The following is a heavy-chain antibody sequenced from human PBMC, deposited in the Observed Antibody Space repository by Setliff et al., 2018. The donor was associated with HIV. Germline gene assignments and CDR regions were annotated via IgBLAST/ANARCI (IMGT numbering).Heavy chain of an antibody. CDR1: GFTVSRFY. CDR2: IYYSGST. CDR3: ARGDGYSGYDDY. D-gene: IGHD5-12*01. J-gene: IGHJ4*02. V-gene: IGHV4-59*02. Sequence: SETLRLSCAASGFTVSRFYMSWIRQPPGKGLEWIGYIYYSGSTNYNPSLKSRVTISVDTSKNQFSLKLSSVTAADTAVYYCARGDGYSGYDDYWGQGTLVTVSS.